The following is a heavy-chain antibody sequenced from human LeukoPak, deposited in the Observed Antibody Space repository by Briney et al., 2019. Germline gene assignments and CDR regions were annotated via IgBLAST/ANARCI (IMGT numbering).Heavy chain of an antibody. V-gene: IGHV4-4*02. Sequence: SETLSLTCAVSGGSISSSNWWSWVRQPPGRGLEWIGEIYHSGSTNYNPSLKSRVTMSVDKSKNQFSLKLSSVTAADTAVYYCARDPNDYFDAFDIWGQGTMVTVSS. D-gene: IGHD2/OR15-2a*01. CDR2: IYHSGST. CDR3: ARDPNDYFDAFDI. J-gene: IGHJ3*02. CDR1: GGSISSSNW.